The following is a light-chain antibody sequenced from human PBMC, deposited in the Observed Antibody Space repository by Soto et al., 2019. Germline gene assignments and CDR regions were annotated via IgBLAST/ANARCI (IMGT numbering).Light chain of an antibody. CDR2: AAS. V-gene: IGKV3-20*01. J-gene: IGKJ1*01. CDR3: QQYGSSPRT. Sequence: EIVLTQSPGTLSLSPGERATLSCRASQSVSGSYLAWYQQKPGQAPRLLIYAASSRATGIPDRFSGSGSGADFTLTISRLEPEDFAVYYCQQYGSSPRTFGQGTKVESK. CDR1: QSVSGSY.